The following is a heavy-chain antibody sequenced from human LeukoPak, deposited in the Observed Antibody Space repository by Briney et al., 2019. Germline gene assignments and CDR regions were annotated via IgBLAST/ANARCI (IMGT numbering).Heavy chain of an antibody. CDR3: ARDPSLGSSASYFDY. J-gene: IGHJ4*02. Sequence: ASVKVSCKASGYTFTSYGISWVRQAPGQGLEWMGWISAYNGNTNYAQKLQGRVTMTTDTFTSTAYMELRSLRSDDTAVYYCARDPSLGSSASYFDYWGQGTLVTVSS. CDR1: GYTFTSYG. D-gene: IGHD6-6*01. CDR2: ISAYNGNT. V-gene: IGHV1-18*01.